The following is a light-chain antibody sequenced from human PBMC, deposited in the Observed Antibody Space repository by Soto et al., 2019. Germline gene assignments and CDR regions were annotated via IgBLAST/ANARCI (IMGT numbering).Light chain of an antibody. Sequence: IQLTQSPSSLSASVGDRVTISCRASQGIGTYLAWYQQKPGKAPKLLIYAAFTLHSGVPARFSGSRSGTEFTLTISSLQPDDFATYYCQHYNSYSEAFGQGTKVDIK. J-gene: IGKJ1*01. CDR3: QHYNSYSEA. CDR1: QGIGTY. CDR2: AAF. V-gene: IGKV1-9*01.